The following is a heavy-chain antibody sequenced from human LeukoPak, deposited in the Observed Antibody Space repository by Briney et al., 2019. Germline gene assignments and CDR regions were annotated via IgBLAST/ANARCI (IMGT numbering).Heavy chain of an antibody. CDR2: IYYSGST. V-gene: IGHV4-39*07. Sequence: SETLSLTCTVSGGSISSSSYYWGWIRQPPGKGLEWIGSIYYSGSTYYNPSLKSRVTISVDTSKNQFSLKLSSVTAADTAVYYCARDPGWYFDLWGRGTLVTVSS. J-gene: IGHJ2*01. CDR1: GGSISSSSYY. CDR3: ARDPGWYFDL.